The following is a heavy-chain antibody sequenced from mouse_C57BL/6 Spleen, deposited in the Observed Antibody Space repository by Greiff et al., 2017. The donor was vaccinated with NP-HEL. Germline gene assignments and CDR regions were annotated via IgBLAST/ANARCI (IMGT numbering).Heavy chain of an antibody. Sequence: QVQLQQPGAELVMPGASVKLSCKASGYTFTSYWMHWVKQRPGQGLEWIGEIDPSDSYTNYNQKFKGKSTLTVDKSSSTAYMQLSSLTSEDSAVYYCARSATVVAPFFDNWGQSATLTVSS. V-gene: IGHV1-69*01. CDR3: ARSATVVAPFFDN. J-gene: IGHJ2*01. CDR2: IDPSDSYT. CDR1: GYTFTSYW. D-gene: IGHD1-1*01.